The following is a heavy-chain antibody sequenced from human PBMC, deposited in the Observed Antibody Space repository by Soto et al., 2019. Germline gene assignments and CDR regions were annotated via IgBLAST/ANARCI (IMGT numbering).Heavy chain of an antibody. Sequence: QVQLVQSGAEVKKPGSSVKVSCKASGGTFSSYAISWVRQAPGQGLEWMGGIIPIFGTANYAQKFQGRVTITADESTSTAYMELSNLRSEDTAVYYCARARYYDFWSGYYRHYYYYYGMDVWGQGTTVTVSS. CDR1: GGTFSSYA. J-gene: IGHJ6*02. D-gene: IGHD3-3*01. V-gene: IGHV1-69*01. CDR3: ARARYYDFWSGYYRHYYYYYGMDV. CDR2: IIPIFGTA.